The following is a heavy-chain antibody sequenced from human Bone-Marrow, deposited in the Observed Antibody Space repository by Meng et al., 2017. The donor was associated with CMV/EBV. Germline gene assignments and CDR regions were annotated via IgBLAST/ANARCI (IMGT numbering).Heavy chain of an antibody. V-gene: IGHV1-2*02. CDR3: AGSVQAASYYYGMDV. J-gene: IGHJ6*02. D-gene: IGHD2-2*01. CDR2: INPNSGGT. CDR1: GYTFTGYY. Sequence: ASVKVSCKASGYTFTGYYMHWVRQAPGQGLEWMGWINPNSGGTNYAQKFQGRVTMTRDTSISTAYMELSRLRSDDTAVYYCAGSVQAASYYYGMDVWGQGTTVTVSS.